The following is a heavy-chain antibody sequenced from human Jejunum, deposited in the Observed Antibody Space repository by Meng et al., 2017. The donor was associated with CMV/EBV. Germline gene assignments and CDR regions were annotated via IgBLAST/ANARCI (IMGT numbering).Heavy chain of an antibody. CDR2: IYSSGST. Sequence: GLLPGSGPRLVNPSDTLSLTGTVSGCSFSGYYWSRFRQPAGKGLGWIGRIYSSGSTNYNPSLKSRVTMSLDTSKNQFSRKLTSVTAADTAVYYCAREGGVMDCTGDRCYSIEYLQHWGQGTLVTVSS. D-gene: IGHD2-15*01. CDR3: AREGGVMDCTGDRCYSIEYLQH. CDR1: GCSFSGYY. V-gene: IGHV4-4*07. J-gene: IGHJ1*01.